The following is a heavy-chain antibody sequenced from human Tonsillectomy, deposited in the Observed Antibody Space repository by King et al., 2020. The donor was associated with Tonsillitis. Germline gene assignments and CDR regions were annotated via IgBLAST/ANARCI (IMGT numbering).Heavy chain of an antibody. J-gene: IGHJ3*01. D-gene: IGHD3-16*01. Sequence: QLVQSGGEVKEPGASVKVSCQASDDTFTSYGISWVRQAPGQGLEWMGWINPYTGNTNYAQNFQGRVTMTTDTSTNTAYMELMSLRSDDTAVYYCASYIWGDAFDVWGQGTMVTVSS. CDR3: ASYIWGDAFDV. V-gene: IGHV1-18*01. CDR1: DDTFTSYG. CDR2: INPYTGNT.